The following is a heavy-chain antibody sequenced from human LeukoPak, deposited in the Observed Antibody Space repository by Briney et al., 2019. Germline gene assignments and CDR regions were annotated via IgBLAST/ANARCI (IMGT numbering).Heavy chain of an antibody. CDR3: ARPSRDWFDP. J-gene: IGHJ5*02. V-gene: IGHV1-2*02. Sequence: ASVKVSCKASGYTFTGYYMHWVRQAPGQGLEWMGWINPNSGGTNYAQKFQGRVTMTRNTSISTAYMELSSLRSEDTAVYYCARPSRDWFDPWGQGTLVTVSS. CDR1: GYTFTGYY. CDR2: INPNSGGT.